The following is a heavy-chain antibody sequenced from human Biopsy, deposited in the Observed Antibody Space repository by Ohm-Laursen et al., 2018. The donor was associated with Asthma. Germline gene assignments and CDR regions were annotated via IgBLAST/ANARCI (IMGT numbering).Heavy chain of an antibody. Sequence: SSVKVSCKSLGGTFNTYVIGWVRQAPGQGLEWMGGINSVFGTTTYPQKFQDRVTITADDSTSTVYMELNSLRAEDTAVYYCARDGTDMNEAMPKDYWGQGTLVTVSS. CDR3: ARDGTDMNEAMPKDY. CDR2: INSVFGTT. D-gene: IGHD2-2*01. CDR1: GGTFNTYV. V-gene: IGHV1-69*01. J-gene: IGHJ4*02.